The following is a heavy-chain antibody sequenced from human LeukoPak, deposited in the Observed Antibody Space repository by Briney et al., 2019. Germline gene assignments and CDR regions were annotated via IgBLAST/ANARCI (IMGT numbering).Heavy chain of an antibody. V-gene: IGHV4-61*02. J-gene: IGHJ4*02. CDR1: GGSISSGSYY. D-gene: IGHD6-13*01. CDR3: ARGPNSGYSSSWYYFDY. Sequence: SETLSLTCTVSGGSISSGSYYWSWIRQPAGKGLEWIGRIYTSGSTNYNPSLKSRVTISVDTSKNQVSLKLSSVTAADTAVYYCARGPNSGYSSSWYYFDYWGQGTLVTVSS. CDR2: IYTSGST.